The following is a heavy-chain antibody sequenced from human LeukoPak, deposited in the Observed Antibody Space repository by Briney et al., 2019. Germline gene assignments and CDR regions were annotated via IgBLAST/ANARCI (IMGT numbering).Heavy chain of an antibody. CDR2: INHSGST. D-gene: IGHD4-17*01. CDR1: GGSISSYY. CDR3: ARRYYGYFDY. J-gene: IGHJ4*02. V-gene: IGHV4-34*01. Sequence: SETLSLTCTVSGGSISSYYWSWIRQPPGKGLEWIGEINHSGSTNYNPSLKSRVTISVDTSKNQFSLKLSSVTAADTAVYYCARRYYGYFDYWGQGTLVTVSS.